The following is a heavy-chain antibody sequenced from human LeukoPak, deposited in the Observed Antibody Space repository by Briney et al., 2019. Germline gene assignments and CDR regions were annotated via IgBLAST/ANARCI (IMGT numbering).Heavy chain of an antibody. Sequence: GGSLRLSCAASGFTVSSNYMSWVRQAPGKGLEWVSVIYSGGSTYYADSVKGRFTISRDNSKNTLYLQMNSLRAEDTAVYYCARSIAGAGTLNSDYWGQGTLVTVSS. CDR1: GFTVSSNY. V-gene: IGHV3-66*02. J-gene: IGHJ4*02. CDR2: IYSGGST. CDR3: ARSIAGAGTLNSDY. D-gene: IGHD6-19*01.